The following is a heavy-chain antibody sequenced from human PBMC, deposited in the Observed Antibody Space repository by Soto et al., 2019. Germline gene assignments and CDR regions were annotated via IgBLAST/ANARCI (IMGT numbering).Heavy chain of an antibody. CDR2: IRSKAYGGTT. CDR1: GFTFGDYA. J-gene: IGHJ6*02. V-gene: IGHV3-49*04. Sequence: LRLSCTASGFTFGDYAMSWVRQAPGKGLEWVGFIRSKAYGGTTEYAASVKGRFTISRDDSKSIAYLQMNSLKTEDTAVYYCTRDSPITIFGVVYYYYYGMDVWGQGTTVTVSS. CDR3: TRDSPITIFGVVYYYYYGMDV. D-gene: IGHD3-3*01.